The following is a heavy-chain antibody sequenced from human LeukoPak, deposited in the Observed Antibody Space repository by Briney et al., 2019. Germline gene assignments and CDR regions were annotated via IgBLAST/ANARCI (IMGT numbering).Heavy chain of an antibody. CDR2: INPNSGGT. CDR3: ASFYGGIYYYYGMDV. D-gene: IGHD4-23*01. V-gene: IGHV1-2*06. CDR1: GYTFTGYY. J-gene: IGHJ6*02. Sequence: ASVKVSCKASGYTFTGYYMHWVRQAPGQGLEWMGRINPNSGGTNYAQKFQGRATMTRDTSISTAYMELSRLRSDDTAVYYCASFYGGIYYYYGMDVWGQGTTVTVSS.